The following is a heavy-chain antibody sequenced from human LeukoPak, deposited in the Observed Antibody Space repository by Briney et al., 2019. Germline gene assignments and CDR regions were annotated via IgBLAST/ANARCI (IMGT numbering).Heavy chain of an antibody. CDR1: GFTFSSYG. CDR2: IRYDGSNK. J-gene: IGHJ4*02. V-gene: IGHV3-30*02. Sequence: GGSLRLSCAVSGFTFSSYGMHWVRQAPGKGLEWVAFIRYDGSNKYYADSVKGRFTISRDNSKNTLYLQMNSLRAEDTAVYYCAKVGATHFDYWGQGTLVTVSS. D-gene: IGHD1-26*01. CDR3: AKVGATHFDY.